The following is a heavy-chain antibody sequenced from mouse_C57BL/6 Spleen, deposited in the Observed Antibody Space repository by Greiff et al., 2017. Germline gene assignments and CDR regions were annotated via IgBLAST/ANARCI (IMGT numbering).Heavy chain of an antibody. CDR2: IHPNSGST. CDR1: GYTFTSYW. D-gene: IGHD2-3*01. Sequence: QVQLQQPGAELVKPGASVKLSCKASGYTFTSYWMHWVKQRPGQGLEWIGMIHPNSGSTNYNEKFKSKATLTVDKSSSTAYMQLRSLTSEDSAVYYCARIYDGSHWYFDVWGTGTTVTVSS. V-gene: IGHV1-64*01. J-gene: IGHJ1*03. CDR3: ARIYDGSHWYFDV.